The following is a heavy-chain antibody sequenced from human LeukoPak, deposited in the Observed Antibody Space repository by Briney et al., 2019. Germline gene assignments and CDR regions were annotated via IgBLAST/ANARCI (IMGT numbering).Heavy chain of an antibody. CDR3: ATVHDSSLDY. Sequence: GGSLRLSCAATGFDFGDSVMHWVRQAPGEGLEWVAIISRDGTDRRYEDSVKGRFTISRDNAKNSLYLQMNSLRAEDTAVYYCATVHDSSLDYWGQGTLVTVSS. J-gene: IGHJ4*02. D-gene: IGHD1-1*01. CDR1: GFDFGDSV. V-gene: IGHV3-33*03. CDR2: ISRDGTDR.